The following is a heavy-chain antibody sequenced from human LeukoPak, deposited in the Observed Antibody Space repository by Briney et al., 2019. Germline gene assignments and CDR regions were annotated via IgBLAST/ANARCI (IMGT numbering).Heavy chain of an antibody. J-gene: IGHJ4*02. CDR1: GFTFSDHY. CDR2: TRNKANSYTT. Sequence: GGSLRLSCATSGFTFSDHYMDWVRQAPGKGLEWVGRTRNKANSYTTEYAASVKGRFTVSRDDSKNSLYLQMNSLKTEDTAVYYRTRVLGGSYHGGFDYWGQGTLVTVSS. D-gene: IGHD1-26*01. V-gene: IGHV3-72*01. CDR3: TRVLGGSYHGGFDY.